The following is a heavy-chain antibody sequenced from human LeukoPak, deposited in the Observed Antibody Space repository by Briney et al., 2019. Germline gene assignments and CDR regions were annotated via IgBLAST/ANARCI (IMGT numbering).Heavy chain of an antibody. Sequence: GASVKVSCQASGYTFASYDINWVRQAAGQGLEWVGWMNPNSGNTGYAQKFQGRVTMTRDTSTSTVYMELSSLRSEDTAVYYCARVRGRTPTARATSYYGMDVWGQGTTVTVSS. CDR1: GYTFASYD. J-gene: IGHJ6*02. V-gene: IGHV1-8*01. D-gene: IGHD2-15*01. CDR3: ARVRGRTPTARATSYYGMDV. CDR2: MNPNSGNT.